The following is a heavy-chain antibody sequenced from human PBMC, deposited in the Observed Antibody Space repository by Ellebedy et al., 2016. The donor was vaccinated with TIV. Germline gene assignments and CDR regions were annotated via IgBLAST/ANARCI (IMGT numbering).Heavy chain of an antibody. D-gene: IGHD5-24*01. CDR3: AKDMSWLHRDEYFQH. J-gene: IGHJ1*01. CDR2: VSGSGDST. V-gene: IGHV3-23*01. CDR1: GFSFSDFS. Sequence: GGSLRLSCVVSGFSFSDFSMNWVRQAPGKGLEWVSAVSGSGDSTYYADSVKGRFTISRDNSKNTLYLQMNSLRAQDTAVYYCAKDMSWLHRDEYFQHWGQGTLVTVSS.